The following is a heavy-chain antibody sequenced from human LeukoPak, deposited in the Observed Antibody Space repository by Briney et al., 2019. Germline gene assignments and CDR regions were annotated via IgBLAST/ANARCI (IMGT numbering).Heavy chain of an antibody. J-gene: IGHJ4*02. V-gene: IGHV3-30*03. Sequence: GGSLRLSCAASGFTFSSYGMHWVRQAPGKGLEWVAVISYDGSNKYYADSVKGRFTISRDNSKNTLYLQMNSLRAEDTAVYYCARDFHLDWLFDYWGQGTLVTVSS. CDR1: GFTFSSYG. D-gene: IGHD3-9*01. CDR2: ISYDGSNK. CDR3: ARDFHLDWLFDY.